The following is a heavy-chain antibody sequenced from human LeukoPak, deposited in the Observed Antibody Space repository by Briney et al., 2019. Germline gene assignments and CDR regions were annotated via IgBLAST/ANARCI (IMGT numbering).Heavy chain of an antibody. D-gene: IGHD5-18*01. CDR3: ASGYSYVDY. CDR2: VSSSGST. J-gene: IGHJ4*02. Sequence: SETLSLTCSVSGDSISYFYWSWIRQAAGKGLEWIGRVSSSGSTDYNASLKSRVTISVDTSKNQVSLHLSSVTAADTAVYYCASGYSYVDYWGQGTLVTVSS. V-gene: IGHV4-4*07. CDR1: GDSISYFY.